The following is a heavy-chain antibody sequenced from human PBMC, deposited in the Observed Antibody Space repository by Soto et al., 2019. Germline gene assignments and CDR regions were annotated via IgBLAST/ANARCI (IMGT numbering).Heavy chain of an antibody. J-gene: IGHJ4*01. CDR1: GFTVSSTNY. CDR3: HDYGY. Sequence: EVQVVESGGGLIQPGGSLRLCCVVSGFTVSSTNYMSWVRQAPGKGLEWVSVIYSGGTTFYADSVKGRFTSSRDNSKNPLYLQMNSLRAEDTAVYYYHDYGYSGHGTLVTVSS. V-gene: IGHV3-53*01. CDR2: IYSGGTT. D-gene: IGHD4-17*01.